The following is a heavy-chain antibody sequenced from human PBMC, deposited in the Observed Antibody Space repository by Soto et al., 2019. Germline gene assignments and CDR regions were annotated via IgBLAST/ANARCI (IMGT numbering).Heavy chain of an antibody. CDR1: GGSTSSSNW. Sequence: SETLSLTCAVSGGSTSSSNWWSWVRQPPGKGLEWIGEIYHSGSTNYNPSLKSRVTISVDKSKNQFSLKLSSVTAADTAVYYCARKGVSIWYFDYWGQGTLVTVS. V-gene: IGHV4-4*02. D-gene: IGHD3-3*01. CDR3: ARKGVSIWYFDY. J-gene: IGHJ4*02. CDR2: IYHSGST.